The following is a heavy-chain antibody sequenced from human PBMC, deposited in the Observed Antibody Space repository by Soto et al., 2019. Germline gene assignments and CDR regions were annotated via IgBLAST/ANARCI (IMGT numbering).Heavy chain of an antibody. CDR1: GGSFSGYY. D-gene: IGHD1-26*01. Sequence: SETLSLTCAVYGGSFSGYYWSWIRQPPGKGLEWIGEINHSGSTNYNPSLKSRVTISVDTSKNQFSLKLSSVTAADTAVYYCARGWELLGLDYWGQGTPVTGSS. CDR3: ARGWELLGLDY. V-gene: IGHV4-34*01. J-gene: IGHJ4*02. CDR2: INHSGST.